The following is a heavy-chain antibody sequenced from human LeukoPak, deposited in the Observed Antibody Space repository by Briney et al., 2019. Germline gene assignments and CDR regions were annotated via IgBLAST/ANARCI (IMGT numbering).Heavy chain of an antibody. V-gene: IGHV3-11*01. D-gene: IGHD2-15*01. J-gene: IGHJ4*02. CDR3: AREACSGGSCYSFSGPHYFDY. CDR1: GFTFSDSN. Sequence: GGSLRLSVAALGFTFSDSNISWIRQAPGKGLRWVYSIISSGSTIYYADSVKGRFTISRDNAKNSLYLQMNSLRAEDTAVYYCAREACSGGSCYSFSGPHYFDYWGQGTLVTVSS. CDR2: IISSGSTI.